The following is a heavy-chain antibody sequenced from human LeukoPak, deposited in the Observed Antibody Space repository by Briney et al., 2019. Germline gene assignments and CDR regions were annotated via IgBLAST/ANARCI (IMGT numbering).Heavy chain of an antibody. J-gene: IGHJ4*02. V-gene: IGHV1-69*05. CDR1: GGTFSSYA. CDR2: IIPIFGTA. D-gene: IGHD6-13*01. CDR3: ATDGELQLVRDLLSY. Sequence: SVKVSCKASGGTFSSYAISWVRQAPGQGLEWMGRIIPIFGTANYAQKFQGRVTITTDESTSTAYMELSSLRSEDTAVYYCATDGELQLVRDLLSYWGQGTLVTVSS.